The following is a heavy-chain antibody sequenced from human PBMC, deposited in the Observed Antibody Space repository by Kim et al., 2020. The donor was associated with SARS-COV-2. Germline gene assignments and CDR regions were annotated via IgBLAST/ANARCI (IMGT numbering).Heavy chain of an antibody. D-gene: IGHD6-19*01. CDR3: ARASIAVAEGYFDY. V-gene: IGHV1-69*01. Sequence: AQKFKGRVTITADESTSTAYMELSSLRSEDTAVYYCARASIAVAEGYFDYWGQGTLVTVSS. J-gene: IGHJ4*02.